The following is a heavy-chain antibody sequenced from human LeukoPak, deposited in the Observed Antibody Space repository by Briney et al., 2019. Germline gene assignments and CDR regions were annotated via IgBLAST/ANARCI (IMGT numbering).Heavy chain of an antibody. CDR1: RYTFTGYY. CDR2: INPNSGGT. J-gene: IGHJ4*02. CDR3: ARVVNWGSGPFDY. V-gene: IGHV1-2*06. D-gene: IGHD7-27*01. Sequence: ASVKVSCKASRYTFTGYYMHWVRQAPGQGLEWMGRINPNSGGTNYAQKFQGRVTMTRDTSISTAYMELSRLRSDDTAVYYCARVVNWGSGPFDYWGQGTLVTVSS.